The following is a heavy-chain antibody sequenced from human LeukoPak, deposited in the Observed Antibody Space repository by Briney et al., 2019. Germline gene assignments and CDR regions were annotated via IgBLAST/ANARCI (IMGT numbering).Heavy chain of an antibody. CDR1: GGSISSSSYY. V-gene: IGHV4-39*01. D-gene: IGHD5-12*01. J-gene: IGHJ4*02. CDR3: AKSWGYGLIDY. Sequence: SETLSLTCTVSGGSISSSSYYWGWIRQPPGKGLEWIGSIYSSGSTYYNASLQSRVTISIETSKNQISLRLNSVTAADTAMYYCAKSWGYGLIDYWGQGTLATVSS. CDR2: IYSSGST.